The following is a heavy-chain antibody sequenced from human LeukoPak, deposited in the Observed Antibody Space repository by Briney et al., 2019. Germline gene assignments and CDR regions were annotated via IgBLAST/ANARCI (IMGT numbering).Heavy chain of an antibody. Sequence: SETLSLTCAVYGGSFSGYHWSWIRQPPGKGLEWIGEINHSGSTNYNPSLKSRVTISVDTSKNQFSLKLSSVTAVDTAVYYCARVPFRGVWDYFDYWGQGTLVTVSS. V-gene: IGHV4-34*01. CDR3: ARVPFRGVWDYFDY. CDR2: INHSGST. D-gene: IGHD3-10*01. J-gene: IGHJ4*02. CDR1: GGSFSGYH.